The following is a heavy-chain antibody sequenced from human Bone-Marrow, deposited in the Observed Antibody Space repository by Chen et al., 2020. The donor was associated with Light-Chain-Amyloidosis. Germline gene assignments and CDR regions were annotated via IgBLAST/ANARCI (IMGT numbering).Heavy chain of an antibody. CDR3: ARAVTTGWFDP. V-gene: IGHV3-11*01. J-gene: IGHJ5*02. D-gene: IGHD4-4*01. Sequence: QVQLVESGGGLVKPGGSLRLSCAASGFTFRDYYMSWVRQAPGKGLEWVSYISSSGSTIYYAHFVKGRFTTSGENAKNSLYLQMNSLRAEDTAVYYCARAVTTGWFDPWGQGTLVTVSS. CDR2: ISSSGSTI. CDR1: GFTFRDYY.